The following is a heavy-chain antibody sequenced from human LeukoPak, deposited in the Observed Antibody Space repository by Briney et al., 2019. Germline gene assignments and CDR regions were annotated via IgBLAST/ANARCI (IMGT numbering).Heavy chain of an antibody. V-gene: IGHV4-59*01. J-gene: IGHJ4*02. CDR3: ARWIRSSNSGLFDY. CDR2: IYYSGST. D-gene: IGHD2-2*01. Sequence: PSETLSLTCTVSGGSISSYYWSWIRQPPGKGLEWIGYIYYSGSTNYNPSLKSRVTISVDTSKNQFSLKLSSVTAADTAVYYCARWIRSSNSGLFDYWGQGTLVTVSS. CDR1: GGSISSYY.